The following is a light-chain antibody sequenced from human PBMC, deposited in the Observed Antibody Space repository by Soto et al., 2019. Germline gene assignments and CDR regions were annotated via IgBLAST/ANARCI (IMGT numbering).Light chain of an antibody. CDR2: AAS. J-gene: IGKJ4*01. V-gene: IGKV1-39*01. CDR1: QNVASY. Sequence: DIHMTQSPSSLSASVGDRVTITCRASQNVASYLNWYQHKPGEAPKSLIYAASKLRSGVPSRFSGSGSGTDFTLTISCLQSEDFATYYCQQYYSFPLTFGGGTKVDIK. CDR3: QQYYSFPLT.